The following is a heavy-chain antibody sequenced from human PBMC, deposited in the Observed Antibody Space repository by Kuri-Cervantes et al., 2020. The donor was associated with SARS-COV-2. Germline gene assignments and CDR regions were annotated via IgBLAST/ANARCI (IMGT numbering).Heavy chain of an antibody. D-gene: IGHD3/OR15-3a*01. CDR2: VYYNGYIT. CDR3: SGRVDFSSVDY. V-gene: IGHV4-59*01. Sequence: SETLSLTCAVSGDSMTYDYWSWIRQAPGKGLEWIGHVYYNGYITNYNPSLKSRVTISVDTSKNQFSLNLISVTAADTAVYYCSGRVDFSSVDYWGQGTLVTVSS. CDR1: GDSMTYDY. J-gene: IGHJ4*02.